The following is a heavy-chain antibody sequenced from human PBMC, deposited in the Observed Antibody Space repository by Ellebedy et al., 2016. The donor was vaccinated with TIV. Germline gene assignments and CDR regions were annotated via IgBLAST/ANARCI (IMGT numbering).Heavy chain of an antibody. CDR3: ARDRGYSFDI. D-gene: IGHD5-18*01. CDR2: INSDGSST. J-gene: IGHJ3*02. Sequence: GESLKISXAASGFTFSSYWMHWVRQAPGKGLVWVSRINSDGSSTSYADSVKGRFTISRDNAKNTLYLQMNSLRAEDTAVYYCARDRGYSFDIWGQGTMVTVSS. V-gene: IGHV3-74*01. CDR1: GFTFSSYW.